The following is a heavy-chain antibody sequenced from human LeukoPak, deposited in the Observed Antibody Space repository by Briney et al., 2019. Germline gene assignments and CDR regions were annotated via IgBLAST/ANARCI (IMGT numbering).Heavy chain of an antibody. CDR2: ISGSGDST. J-gene: IGHJ5*02. CDR1: GFTFSNFA. CDR3: AVRRELMVYAAWEWFDP. D-gene: IGHD2-8*01. V-gene: IGHV3-23*01. Sequence: QPGGSLRLSCAASGFTFSNFAMSWVRQAPGKGLEWVSTISGSGDSTYYADSVKGQFTISRDNAKNSLYLQMNSLRAEDTAVYYCAVRRELMVYAAWEWFDPWGQGTLVTVSS.